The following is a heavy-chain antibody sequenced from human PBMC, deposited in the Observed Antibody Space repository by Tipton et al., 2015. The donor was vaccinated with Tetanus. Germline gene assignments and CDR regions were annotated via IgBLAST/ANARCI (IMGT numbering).Heavy chain of an antibody. CDR1: GFTFSNYA. CDR2: ISYHGTKT. J-gene: IGHJ4*02. D-gene: IGHD4-17*01. V-gene: IGHV3-30-3*01. Sequence: SLRLSCAASGFTFSNYAMHWVRQAPGKGLEWVAVISYHGTKTYYADSVRDRFTISRDSSKNTLYLQVNSLRAEDTAVYYCARDDDNGDFNLDCWGQAPLVTVSS. CDR3: ARDDDNGDFNLDC.